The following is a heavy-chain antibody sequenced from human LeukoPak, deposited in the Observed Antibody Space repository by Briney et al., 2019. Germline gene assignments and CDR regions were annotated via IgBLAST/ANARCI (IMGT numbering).Heavy chain of an antibody. D-gene: IGHD3-22*01. CDR2: IYYSGST. CDR3: ARVTGYMIEDYFDY. CDR1: GGSISGYY. V-gene: IGHV4-59*01. J-gene: IGHJ4*02. Sequence: SETLSLTCTVSGGSISGYYWSWIRQPPGKGLEWIGYIYYSGSTNYKPSLKSRVTISVETSKNQFSLKLRSVTAADTAVYYCARVTGYMIEDYFDYWGQGTLVTVSS.